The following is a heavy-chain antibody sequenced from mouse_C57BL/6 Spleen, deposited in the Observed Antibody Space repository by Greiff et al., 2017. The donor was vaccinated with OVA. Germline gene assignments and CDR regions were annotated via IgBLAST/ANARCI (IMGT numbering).Heavy chain of an antibody. V-gene: IGHV1-9*01. CDR3: ARDSSGPAWFAY. J-gene: IGHJ3*01. CDR2: ILPGGGST. Sequence: LQESGAELMKPGASVKLSCTATGYTFTGYWIEWVKQRPGHGLEWIGEILPGGGSTNYNEKFKGKATFTADTSSNTAYMQLSSLTTEDSAIYYCARDSSGPAWFAYWGQGTLVTVSA. D-gene: IGHD3-2*02. CDR1: GYTFTGYW.